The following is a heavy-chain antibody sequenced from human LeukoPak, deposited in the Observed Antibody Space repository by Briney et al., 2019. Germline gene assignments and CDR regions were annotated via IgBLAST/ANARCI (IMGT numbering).Heavy chain of an antibody. D-gene: IGHD2-15*01. CDR2: IIPSLDIS. V-gene: IGHV1-69*04. CDR1: GDTFITYT. J-gene: IGHJ4*02. CDR3: ARDHCSPGTCLGGH. Sequence: SVKVSCKASGDTFITYTFSWARQAPGQGLEWMGRIIPSLDISNYAQKFQGRVTLSADKATTTTYMELTSLRSEDTAIYYCARDHCSPGTCLGGHWGQGTLVTVSS.